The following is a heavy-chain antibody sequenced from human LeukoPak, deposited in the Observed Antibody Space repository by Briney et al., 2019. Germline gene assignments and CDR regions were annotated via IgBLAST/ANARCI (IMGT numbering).Heavy chain of an antibody. CDR1: GYTFTSYG. D-gene: IGHD2-2*01. CDR2: ISAYNGNT. Sequence: GASVKVSCKAPGYTFTSYGISWVRQAPGQGLEWMGWISAYNGNTNYAQKLQGRVTMTTDTSTSTAYMEPRSLRSDDTAVYYCARVGDCSSTSCYYYYMDVWGKGTTVTVSS. V-gene: IGHV1-18*01. CDR3: ARVGDCSSTSCYYYYMDV. J-gene: IGHJ6*03.